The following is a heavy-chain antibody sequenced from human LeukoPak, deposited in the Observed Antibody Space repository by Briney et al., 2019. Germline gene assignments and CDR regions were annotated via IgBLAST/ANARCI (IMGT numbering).Heavy chain of an antibody. J-gene: IGHJ4*02. V-gene: IGHV3-7*01. D-gene: IGHD2-2*01. CDR2: IKQDGGEK. Sequence: GGSLRLSCAAPGFTFISYWMSSVRQAPRKGLEWVANIKQDGGEKYYVNSVKGRFTISRDNAKNSLYLQMNSLRAKDTAADYCARSAPIVAVPAAVNFDDWGQGTLVTVSS. CDR1: GFTFISYW. CDR3: ARSAPIVAVPAAVNFDD.